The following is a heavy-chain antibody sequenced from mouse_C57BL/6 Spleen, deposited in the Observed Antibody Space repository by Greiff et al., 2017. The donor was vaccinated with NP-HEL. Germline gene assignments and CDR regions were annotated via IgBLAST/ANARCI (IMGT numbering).Heavy chain of an antibody. V-gene: IGHV5-6*01. CDR2: MSSGGSYT. Sequence: EVQRVESGGALVKPGGSPKLSCAASGFTFSSYGMSWVRQTPDKRLEWVATMSSGGSYTYYPDSVKGRFTISRDNAKNTLYLQMSSLKSEDTAMYYCARLELRPFDYWGQGTTLTVSS. CDR3: ARLELRPFDY. CDR1: GFTFSSYG. J-gene: IGHJ2*01. D-gene: IGHD1-2*01.